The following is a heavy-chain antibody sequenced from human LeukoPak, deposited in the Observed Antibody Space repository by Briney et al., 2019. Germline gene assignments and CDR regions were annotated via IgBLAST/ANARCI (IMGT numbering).Heavy chain of an antibody. D-gene: IGHD3-10*01. CDR1: GFTFSSYA. Sequence: PGGSLRLSCAASGFTFSSYAMSWVRQAPGKGLEWVSAISGSGGSTYYADSVKGRFTISRDNSKNTLYLQMNSLRAEDTAVYYCAKPITMVRGVIITSGAFDIWGQGTMVTVSS. CDR2: ISGSGGST. V-gene: IGHV3-23*01. CDR3: AKPITMVRGVIITSGAFDI. J-gene: IGHJ3*02.